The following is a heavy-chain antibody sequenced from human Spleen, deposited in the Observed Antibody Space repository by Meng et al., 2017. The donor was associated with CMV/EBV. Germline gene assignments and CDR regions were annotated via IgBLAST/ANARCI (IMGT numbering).Heavy chain of an antibody. Sequence: TLSLSCAVYGASFNNYYWSWIRQPPGKGLEWIGEINHGGSTNYNPSLKSRATISADTSKNQFSLKLSSVTAADTAVYYCARGVKVDLWGRGTLVTVSS. CDR2: INHGGST. CDR1: GASFNNYY. J-gene: IGHJ2*01. CDR3: ARGVKVDL. V-gene: IGHV4-34*01.